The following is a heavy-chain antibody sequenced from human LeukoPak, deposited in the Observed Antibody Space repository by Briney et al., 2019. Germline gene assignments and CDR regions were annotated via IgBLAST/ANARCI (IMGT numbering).Heavy chain of an antibody. Sequence: GASVKVSCKASGYTFTGYYMRWVRQAPGQGLEWMGWINPNSGGTNYAQKFQGRVTMTRDTSISTAYMELSRLRSDDTAVYYCARGFLYSGSYSFDYWGQGTLVTVSS. CDR3: ARGFLYSGSYSFDY. CDR2: INPNSGGT. CDR1: GYTFTGYY. J-gene: IGHJ4*02. V-gene: IGHV1-2*02. D-gene: IGHD1-26*01.